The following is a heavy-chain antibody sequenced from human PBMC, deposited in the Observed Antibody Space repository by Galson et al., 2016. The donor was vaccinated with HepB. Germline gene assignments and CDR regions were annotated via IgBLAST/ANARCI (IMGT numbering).Heavy chain of an antibody. CDR3: TRACHYYGNSGSCPFDT. Sequence: LSLTCDVSGGSITIGDFYWSWIRQPPGKGLQWIGYVYYNGDTHYNPSLKSRLTMSVDTSKNQFSLKLTSVTAADTAVYYCTRACHYYGNSGSCPFDTWGQGTMVTVSS. J-gene: IGHJ3*02. V-gene: IGHV4-30-4*01. CDR2: VYYNGDT. D-gene: IGHD3-22*01. CDR1: GGSITIGDFY.